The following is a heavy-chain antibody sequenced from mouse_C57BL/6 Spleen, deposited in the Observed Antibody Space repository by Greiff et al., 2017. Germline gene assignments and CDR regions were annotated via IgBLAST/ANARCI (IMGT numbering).Heavy chain of an antibody. CDR3: ARGVGRMYFDY. D-gene: IGHD4-1*01. CDR1: GYTFTDYY. J-gene: IGHJ2*01. CDR2: IHPNNGGT. V-gene: IGHV1-26*01. Sequence: EVQLQQSGPELVKPGASVKISCKASGYTFTDYYMNWVKQSHGKSLEWIGDIHPNNGGTSYDQKFKGKATLTVDKSSNTAYMELRSLTSEDSAVYYCARGVGRMYFDYWGQGTTLTVSS.